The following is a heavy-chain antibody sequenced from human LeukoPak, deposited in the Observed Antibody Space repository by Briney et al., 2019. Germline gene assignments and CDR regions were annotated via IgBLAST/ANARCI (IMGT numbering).Heavy chain of an antibody. Sequence: PSETLSLTCTVSGRSISSYYWSWIRQPPGKGLEWIGEINHSGSTNYNPSLKSRVTISVDTSKNQFSLKLSSVTAADTAVYYCARLRSSSYYYYYYYMDVWGKGTTVTISS. V-gene: IGHV4-34*01. J-gene: IGHJ6*03. CDR2: INHSGST. CDR1: GRSISSYY. D-gene: IGHD6-13*01. CDR3: ARLRSSSYYYYYYYMDV.